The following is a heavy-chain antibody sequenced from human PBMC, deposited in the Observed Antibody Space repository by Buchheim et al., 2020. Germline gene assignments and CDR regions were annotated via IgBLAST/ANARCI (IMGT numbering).Heavy chain of an antibody. V-gene: IGHV4-39*01. CDR3: ASYAYYYDSSGQKTIDY. Sequence: QLQLQESGPGLVKPSETLSLTCTVSGGSISSSSYYWGWIRQPPGKGLEWIGSIYYSGSTYYNPSLKSRVTISVDPSKNQFSLKLSSVTAADTAVYYCASYAYYYDSSGQKTIDYWGQGTL. CDR1: GGSISSSSYY. D-gene: IGHD3-22*01. CDR2: IYYSGST. J-gene: IGHJ4*02.